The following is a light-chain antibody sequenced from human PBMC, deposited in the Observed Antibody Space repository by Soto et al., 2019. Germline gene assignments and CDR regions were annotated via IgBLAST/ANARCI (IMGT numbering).Light chain of an antibody. J-gene: IGLJ3*02. Sequence: QSVLTQPPSVSGAPGQRVTISCTGSSSNIGAGFDVHWYQQLPGTAPKLLIYGNKKRPSGVPDRFSGSKSGTSASLAITGLQPDDEADYYCQSYDTSLSGSWVFGGGTKVTGL. V-gene: IGLV1-40*01. CDR1: SSNIGAGFD. CDR2: GNK. CDR3: QSYDTSLSGSWV.